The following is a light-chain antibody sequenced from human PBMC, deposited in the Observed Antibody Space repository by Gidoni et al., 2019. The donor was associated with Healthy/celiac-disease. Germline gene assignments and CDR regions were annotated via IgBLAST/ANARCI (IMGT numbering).Light chain of an antibody. CDR3: QQSYRTPRT. Sequence: DIQMTQSPSSLSASVGDRVTITCRASQSISSYLNWYQQKPGKAPKLLIYAASSLQSGVPSRFSGSGSGTDFTLTISSLQPEDFATYYCQQSYRTPRTFGQXTKVEIK. CDR2: AAS. J-gene: IGKJ1*01. V-gene: IGKV1-39*01. CDR1: QSISSY.